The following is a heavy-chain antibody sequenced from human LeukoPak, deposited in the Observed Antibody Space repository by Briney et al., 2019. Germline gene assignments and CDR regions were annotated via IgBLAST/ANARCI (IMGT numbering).Heavy chain of an antibody. CDR2: INGGSTHK. V-gene: IGHV3-21*01. CDR3: ARDGTRAYTGYDFDF. Sequence: GGSLRLSCADSGFTFSSHWMHWVRQAPGKGLEWVSSINGGSTHKFYGDSVKGRFIISRDNAKRSLYLEMNSLRAEDTAVYYCARDGTRAYTGYDFDFWGQGTLVSVSS. J-gene: IGHJ4*02. CDR1: GFTFSSHW. D-gene: IGHD5-12*01.